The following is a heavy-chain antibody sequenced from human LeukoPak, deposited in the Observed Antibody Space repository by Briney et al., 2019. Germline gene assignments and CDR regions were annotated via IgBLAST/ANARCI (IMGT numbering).Heavy chain of an antibody. CDR1: GGTFSSYA. J-gene: IGHJ6*02. CDR2: IIPIFGTA. V-gene: IGHV1-69*13. D-gene: IGHD4-17*01. CDR3: ARAEPPPTHHDYGDYVIYYYGMDV. Sequence: SVKVSCEASGGTFSSYAISWVRQAPGQGLEWMGGIIPIFGTANYAQKFQGRVTITADESTSTAYMELSSLRSEDTAVYYCARAEPPPTHHDYGDYVIYYYGMDVWGQGTTVTVSS.